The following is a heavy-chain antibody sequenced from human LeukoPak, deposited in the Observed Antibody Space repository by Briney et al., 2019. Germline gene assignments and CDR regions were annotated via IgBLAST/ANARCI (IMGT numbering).Heavy chain of an antibody. J-gene: IGHJ4*02. CDR3: ARDVGGSLDY. V-gene: IGHV3-7*01. CDR2: IKGDESAR. Sequence: PGGSLRLSCAASGFTFSTYWMAWDRQAPGKGLEWVANIKGDESARHQADSVKGRFTISRDNAQNSVYLQMSSLRGEDTAVYYCARDVGGSLDYWGQGTLVTVSS. CDR1: GFTFSTYW. D-gene: IGHD1-26*01.